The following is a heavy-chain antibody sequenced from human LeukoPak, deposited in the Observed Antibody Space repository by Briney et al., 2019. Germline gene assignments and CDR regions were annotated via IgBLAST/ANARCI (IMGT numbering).Heavy chain of an antibody. Sequence: GGSLRLSCAASGFTFSDYYMSWIRQAPGKGLEWVSYISSSSSYTNYADSVKGRFTISRDNAKNSLYLQMNSLRDEDTAVYYCARDPQGGAGFDYWGQGTLVTVSS. V-gene: IGHV3-11*06. CDR2: ISSSSSYT. CDR3: ARDPQGGAGFDY. CDR1: GFTFSDYY. J-gene: IGHJ4*02. D-gene: IGHD1-26*01.